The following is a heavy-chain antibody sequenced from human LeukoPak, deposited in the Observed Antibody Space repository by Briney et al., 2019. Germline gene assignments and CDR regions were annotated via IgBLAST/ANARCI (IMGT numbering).Heavy chain of an antibody. D-gene: IGHD2-2*01. Sequence: SETLSLICAVYGGSFSGYYWSWIRQPPGKGLEWIGEINHSGSTNYNPSLKSRVTISVDTSKNQFSLKLSSVTAADTAVYYCAGLVRFYCSSTSCYEGYFDYWGQGTLVTVSS. CDR3: AGLVRFYCSSTSCYEGYFDY. CDR1: GGSFSGYY. J-gene: IGHJ4*02. V-gene: IGHV4-34*01. CDR2: INHSGST.